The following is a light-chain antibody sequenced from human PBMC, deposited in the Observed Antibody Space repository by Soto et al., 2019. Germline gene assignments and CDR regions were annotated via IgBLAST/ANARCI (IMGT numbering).Light chain of an antibody. CDR1: SGDVGVYNY. CDR2: EVS. V-gene: IGLV2-8*01. CDR3: SSYAGNNIVV. J-gene: IGLJ2*01. Sequence: QSALTQPHSVSGSPGQSVTISCSGTSGDVGVYNYVSWYQQHPGTAPKLVIYEVSERPSSVPDRFSGSKSGNTAPLTVSGLQADDEADYYCSSYAGNNIVVFGGGTKLTVL.